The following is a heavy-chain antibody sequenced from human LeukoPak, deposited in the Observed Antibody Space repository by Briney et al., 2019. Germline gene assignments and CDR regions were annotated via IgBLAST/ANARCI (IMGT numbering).Heavy chain of an antibody. J-gene: IGHJ5*02. CDR1: GFNLRDYW. D-gene: IGHD4-11*01. CDR3: VRDPSNSGNWFDL. Sequence: GGSPRLSCAASGFNLRDYWMHWVRQAPGKGLVWVSRLGTDGTYTNYADSVKGRFTISRDNAKNTLYLQMDSLRAEDTAFYYCVRDPSNSGNWFDLWGQGTLVTVSS. V-gene: IGHV3-74*01. CDR2: LGTDGTYT.